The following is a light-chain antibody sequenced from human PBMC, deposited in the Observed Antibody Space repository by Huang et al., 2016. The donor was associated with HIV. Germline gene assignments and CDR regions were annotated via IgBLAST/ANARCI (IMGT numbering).Light chain of an antibody. CDR3: QQRSNWLT. Sequence: ETVLTQSPATLSLSPGERATLSCRASQSVSSYLAWYQQKPGQAPRLLIYDASDRATGIPARCSGSGSGTDFTLTISSLEPEDFAVYYCQQRSNWLTFGGGTKVEI. J-gene: IGKJ4*01. V-gene: IGKV3-11*01. CDR2: DAS. CDR1: QSVSSY.